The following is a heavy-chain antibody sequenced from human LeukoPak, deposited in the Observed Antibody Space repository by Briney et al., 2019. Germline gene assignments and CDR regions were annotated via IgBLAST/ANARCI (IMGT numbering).Heavy chain of an antibody. CDR2: IYYSGST. V-gene: IGHV4-59*08. CDR1: LDSTIASK. Sequence: SETLSLTCIRPLDSTIASKPSAGSQPPGKGLECIGYIYYSGSTNSNPSLKSRVIISVDTSKNQFSLKLSSVTVADTAVYYCARHLAYSSSSYVDWWGEGSLVTVSS. D-gene: IGHD6-6*01. J-gene: IGHJ4*02. CDR3: ARHLAYSSSSYVDW.